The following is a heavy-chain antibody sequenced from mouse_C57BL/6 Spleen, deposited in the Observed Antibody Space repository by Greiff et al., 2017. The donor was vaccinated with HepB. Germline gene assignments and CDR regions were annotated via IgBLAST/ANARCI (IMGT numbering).Heavy chain of an antibody. CDR1: GYTFTSYW. Sequence: VQLQQSGAELVKPGASVKLSCKASGYTFTSYWMHWVKQRPGQGLEWIGMIHPNSGSTNYNEKFKSKATLTVDKSSSTAYMQLSSLTSEDSAVYYCARSGDYFFDYWGQGTTLTVSS. J-gene: IGHJ2*01. CDR3: ARSGDYFFDY. CDR2: IHPNSGST. V-gene: IGHV1-64*01. D-gene: IGHD1-1*01.